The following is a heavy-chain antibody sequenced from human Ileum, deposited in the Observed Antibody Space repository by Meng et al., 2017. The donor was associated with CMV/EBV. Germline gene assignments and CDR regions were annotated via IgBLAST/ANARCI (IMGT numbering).Heavy chain of an antibody. Sequence: GSLRLSCTVSGYSISSGYYWGWIRQPPGKGLEWIGSIYHSGSTYYNPSLKSRVTISVDTSKNQFSLKLSSVTAADTAVYYCARGGTYLYGKDVWGQATT. CDR2: IYHSGST. CDR1: GYSISSGYY. J-gene: IGHJ6*02. CDR3: ARGGTYLYGKDV. V-gene: IGHV4-38-2*02. D-gene: IGHD5-12*01.